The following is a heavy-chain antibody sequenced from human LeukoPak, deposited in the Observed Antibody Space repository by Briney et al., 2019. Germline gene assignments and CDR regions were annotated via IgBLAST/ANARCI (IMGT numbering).Heavy chain of an antibody. CDR2: IKEDGSEE. J-gene: IGHJ4*02. V-gene: IGHV3-7*01. CDR1: GHTFISSL. CDR3: ATDVGAD. Sequence: GGSLRLSCAASGHTFISSLMTAGRQTLGGGLEWGDKIKEDGSEEYYVDSLKGRFTISRDNAKNSLYLQMNSLRAEDTALYYCATDVGADWGQGTLVTVSS.